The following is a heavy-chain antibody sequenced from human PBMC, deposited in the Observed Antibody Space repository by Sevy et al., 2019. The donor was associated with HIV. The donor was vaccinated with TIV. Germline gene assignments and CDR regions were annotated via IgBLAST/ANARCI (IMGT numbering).Heavy chain of an antibody. CDR1: GHTLTEFS. J-gene: IGHJ4*02. Sequence: ASVTVSCKVSGHTLTEFSMHWVRQAPGKGLEWMGTFDPEDGKRVHAQNFQGRVTMTEDTSTDTAYMELSSLRSEDTAVYYCTTTKDYYDSSGYPFDYWGQGTLVTVSS. D-gene: IGHD3-22*01. CDR3: TTTKDYYDSSGYPFDY. CDR2: FDPEDGKR. V-gene: IGHV1-24*01.